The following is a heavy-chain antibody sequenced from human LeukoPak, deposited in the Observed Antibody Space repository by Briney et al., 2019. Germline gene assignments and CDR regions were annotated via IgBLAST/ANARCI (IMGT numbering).Heavy chain of an antibody. J-gene: IGHJ4*02. CDR1: GFTFSSYG. CDR2: IWYDGSNK. CDR3: ARTTGFGSGWYFDY. V-gene: IGHV3-33*01. D-gene: IGHD6-19*01. Sequence: GGSLRPSCAASGFTFSSYGMHWVRQAPGKGLEWVAVIWYDGSNKYYADSVKGRFTISRDNSKNTLYLQMNSLRAEDTAVYYCARTTGFGSGWYFDYWGQGTLVTVSS.